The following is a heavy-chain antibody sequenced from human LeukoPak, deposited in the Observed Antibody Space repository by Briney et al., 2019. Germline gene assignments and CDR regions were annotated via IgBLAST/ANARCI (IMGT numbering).Heavy chain of an antibody. CDR2: INPNSGGT. D-gene: IGHD1-26*01. CDR3: ARVQLSGSYHAAFDY. Sequence: GASVKVSCKASGYTFTGYCMHWVRQAPGQGLEWMGWINPNSGGTNYAQKFQGRVTMTRDTSISTAYMELSRLRSDDTAVYYCARVQLSGSYHAAFDYWGQGTLVTVSS. CDR1: GYTFTGYC. V-gene: IGHV1-2*02. J-gene: IGHJ4*02.